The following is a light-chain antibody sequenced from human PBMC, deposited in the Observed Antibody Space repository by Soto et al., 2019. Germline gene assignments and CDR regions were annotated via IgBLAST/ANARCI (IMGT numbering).Light chain of an antibody. CDR1: RSDVGGYNS. CDR3: SSYTTSSYVV. V-gene: IGLV2-14*01. J-gene: IGLJ2*01. CDR2: DVS. Sequence: QSALTQPASVSGSPGHSITISCTGPRSDVGGYNSVSWYQQHTGKAPKLMIYDVSNRPSGFSNRFSGTKSGNTASLTISGLQAEDEAEFYCSSYTTSSYVVFGGGTQMTVL.